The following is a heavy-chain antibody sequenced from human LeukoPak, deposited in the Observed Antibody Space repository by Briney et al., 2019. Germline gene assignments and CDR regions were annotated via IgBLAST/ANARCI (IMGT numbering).Heavy chain of an antibody. CDR2: IYYSGST. CDR3: ASHGFGFDY. V-gene: IGHV4-39*07. D-gene: IGHD3-10*01. J-gene: IGHJ4*02. CDR1: GGSISSGSYY. Sequence: SETLSLTCTVSGGSISSGSYYWGWIRQPPGKGLEWIGSIYYSGSTYYNPSLKSRVTISVDTSKNQFSLKLSSVTAADTAVYYCASHGFGFDYWGQGTLVTVSS.